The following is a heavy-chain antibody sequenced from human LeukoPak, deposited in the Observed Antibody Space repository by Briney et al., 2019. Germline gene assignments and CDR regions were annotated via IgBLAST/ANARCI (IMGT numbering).Heavy chain of an antibody. D-gene: IGHD6-13*01. CDR2: INPSGGTT. CDR3: AREYSSSWDVYYYYGMDV. CDR1: GFTFTSYY. Sequence: ASVKVSCKASGFTFTSYYIYWVRQAPGQGLEWMGIINPSGGTTSYAQKFQGRVTMTRDTSTNIVYMELNSLTSDDTAVYYCAREYSSSWDVYYYYGMDVWGQGTTVTVSS. V-gene: IGHV1-46*01. J-gene: IGHJ6*02.